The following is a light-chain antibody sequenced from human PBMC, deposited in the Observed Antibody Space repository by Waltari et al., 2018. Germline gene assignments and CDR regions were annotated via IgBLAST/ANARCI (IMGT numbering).Light chain of an antibody. V-gene: IGKV3D-15*01. J-gene: IGKJ4*01. CDR1: QGVGRE. Sequence: ETVMTQSPATLSVAPGERATLSCRASQGVGRELAWYQQNPGQAPRLIIYGVSTRATGGPARVRGSGFGAEFTLTISSLQSEDFEVYYCQQYDNWPLTFGGGTKVEIK. CDR3: QQYDNWPLT. CDR2: GVS.